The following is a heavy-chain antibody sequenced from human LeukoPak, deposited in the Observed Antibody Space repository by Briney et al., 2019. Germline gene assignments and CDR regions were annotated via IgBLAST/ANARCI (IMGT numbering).Heavy chain of an antibody. CDR2: ISAYNGNT. J-gene: IGHJ4*02. V-gene: IGHV1-18*01. CDR1: GYTFTSYG. CDR3: ARTAYLRSARFYFDY. Sequence: ASVKVSCKASGYTFTSYGISWVRQAPGQGLEWMGWISAYNGNTNYAQKLQGRVTMTTDTSTSTAYMELRSLRSDDTAVYYCARTAYLRSARFYFDYWGQGTLVTVSS. D-gene: IGHD6-6*01.